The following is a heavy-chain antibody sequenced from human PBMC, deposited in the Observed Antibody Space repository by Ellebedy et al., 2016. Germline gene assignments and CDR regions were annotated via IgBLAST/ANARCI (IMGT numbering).Heavy chain of an antibody. CDR3: AKSRLMAAAGYSDY. V-gene: IGHV3-23*01. Sequence: GESLKISXAASGFTFSSYAMSWVRQAPGKGLEWVSAISGSGGSTYYADSVKGRFTISRDNSKNTLYLQMNSLRAEDTAVYYCAKSRLMAAAGYSDYWGQGTLVTVSS. CDR2: ISGSGGST. J-gene: IGHJ4*02. D-gene: IGHD6-13*01. CDR1: GFTFSSYA.